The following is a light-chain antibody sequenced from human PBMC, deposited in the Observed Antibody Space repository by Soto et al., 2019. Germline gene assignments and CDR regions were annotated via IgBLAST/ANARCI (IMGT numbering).Light chain of an antibody. CDR1: QSISSW. CDR3: QQYNSYWT. CDR2: KAS. V-gene: IGKV1-5*03. J-gene: IGKJ1*01. Sequence: DIQMTQSPSTLSASVGDRVTITCRASQSISSWLAWYQQKPGKAPKLLNYKASSLESGVPSRFSGSGSETEFTLTISSLQPDDFATYYCQQYNSYWTFGQGTKVEIK.